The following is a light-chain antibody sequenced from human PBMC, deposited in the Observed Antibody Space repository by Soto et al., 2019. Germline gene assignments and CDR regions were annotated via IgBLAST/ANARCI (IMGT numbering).Light chain of an antibody. Sequence: QPVLTQPPSASGTPGQRVTISCSGSSSNLGSNTVNWYQQLPGTAPKLLIYRNDQRPSGVPDRFSVSKSDTSASLAISGLQSEDEADYYCAAWDDSVKGPVFGGGTKLTVL. CDR1: SSNLGSNT. CDR2: RND. V-gene: IGLV1-44*01. CDR3: AAWDDSVKGPV. J-gene: IGLJ3*02.